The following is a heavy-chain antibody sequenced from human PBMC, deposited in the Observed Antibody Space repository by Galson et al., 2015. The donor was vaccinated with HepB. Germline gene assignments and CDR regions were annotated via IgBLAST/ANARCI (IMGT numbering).Heavy chain of an antibody. CDR1: GGSISSSNW. D-gene: IGHD3-22*01. Sequence: ETLSLTCTVSGGSISSSNWWSWVRQPPGKGLEWIGEIYHSGSTNYNPSLKSRVTISVDKSKNQFSLKLSSVTAADTAVYYCASFVVVNTDAFDIWGQGTMVTVSS. CDR3: ASFVVVNTDAFDI. V-gene: IGHV4-4*02. J-gene: IGHJ3*02. CDR2: IYHSGST.